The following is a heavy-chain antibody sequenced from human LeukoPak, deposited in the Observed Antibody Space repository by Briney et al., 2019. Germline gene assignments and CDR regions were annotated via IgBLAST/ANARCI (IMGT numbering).Heavy chain of an antibody. Sequence: SETLSLTCAVYGGSFSGYYWSWIRQPPGKGLEWIGEINHSRSTNYNPSLKSRVTISVDTSKNQFSLKLSSVTAADTAVYYCARVAPYYYGSGSYFDYWGQGTLVTVSS. J-gene: IGHJ4*02. CDR1: GGSFSGYY. CDR2: INHSRST. V-gene: IGHV4-34*01. D-gene: IGHD3-10*01. CDR3: ARVAPYYYGSGSYFDY.